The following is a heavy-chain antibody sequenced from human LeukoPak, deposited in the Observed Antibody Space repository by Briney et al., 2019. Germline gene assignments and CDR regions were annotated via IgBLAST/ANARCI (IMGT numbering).Heavy chain of an antibody. V-gene: IGHV3-9*01. J-gene: IGHJ3*02. CDR3: AKDESRGWYKGAFDM. CDR1: GFTFDDFG. CDR2: ITWNSGLI. Sequence: GGSLRLSCAASGFTFDDFGMHWVRQVPGKGLEWVSGITWNSGLIGYADSVKGRLTISRDSAKNSLYLEMNSLRAEDTALYYCAKDESRGWYKGAFDMWGQGTMVTVSS. D-gene: IGHD6-19*01.